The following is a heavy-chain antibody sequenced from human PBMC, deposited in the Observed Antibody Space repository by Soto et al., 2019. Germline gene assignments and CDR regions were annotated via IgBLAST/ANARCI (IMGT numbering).Heavy chain of an antibody. J-gene: IGHJ6*02. V-gene: IGHV3-30-3*01. Sequence: QVQLVESGGGVVQPGRSLRLSCAASGFTFSSYAMHWVRQAPGKGLEWVAVISYDGSNKYYADSVKGRFTISRDNSKNTLYLQMNNLRAGETDVYYCARIAARPGFYYGMDVWGQGTTVTVSS. D-gene: IGHD6-6*01. CDR2: ISYDGSNK. CDR1: GFTFSSYA. CDR3: ARIAARPGFYYGMDV.